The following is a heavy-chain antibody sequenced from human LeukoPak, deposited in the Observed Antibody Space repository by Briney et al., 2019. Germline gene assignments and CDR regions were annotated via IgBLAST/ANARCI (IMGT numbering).Heavy chain of an antibody. D-gene: IGHD2-2*01. V-gene: IGHV4-59*08. J-gene: IGHJ3*02. CDR1: GGSFSGYY. CDR2: IYYSGST. Sequence: PSETLSLTCAVYGGSFSGYYWSWIRPPPGKGLEWIGYIYYSGSTNYNPSLKSRVTISVDTSKNQFSLKLSSVTAADTAVYYCARQKTSSIDAFDIWGQGTMVTVSS. CDR3: ARQKTSSIDAFDI.